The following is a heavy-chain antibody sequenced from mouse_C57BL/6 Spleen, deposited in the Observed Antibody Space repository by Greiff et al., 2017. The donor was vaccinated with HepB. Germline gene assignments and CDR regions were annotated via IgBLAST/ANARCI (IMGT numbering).Heavy chain of an antibody. Sequence: EVQLVESGPGMVKPSQSLSLTCTVTGYSITSGYDWHWIRHFPGNTLEWMGYISYSGSTNYNPSLKSRISITHDTSKNHFFLKLNSVTTEDTATYYCARDGNYFDYWGQGTTLTVSS. V-gene: IGHV3-1*01. D-gene: IGHD1-1*02. J-gene: IGHJ2*01. CDR1: GYSITSGYD. CDR2: ISYSGST. CDR3: ARDGNYFDY.